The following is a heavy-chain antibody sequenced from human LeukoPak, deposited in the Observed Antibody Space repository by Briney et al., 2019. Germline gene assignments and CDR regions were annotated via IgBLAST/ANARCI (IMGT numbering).Heavy chain of an antibody. CDR1: GGSISSGDYY. D-gene: IGHD6-19*01. J-gene: IGHJ3*02. CDR3: ARTSGWSDAFDI. CDR2: FYTSGST. Sequence: PSETLSLTCTVSGGSISSGDYYWSWIRQPAGKGLEWIGRFYTSGSTNYNPSLKSRVTISVDTSKYQFSLKLSSVTAADTAVYYCARTSGWSDAFDIWGQGTMVTVSS. V-gene: IGHV4-61*02.